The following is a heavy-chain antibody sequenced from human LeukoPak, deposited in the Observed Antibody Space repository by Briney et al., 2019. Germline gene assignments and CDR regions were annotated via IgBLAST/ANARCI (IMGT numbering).Heavy chain of an antibody. Sequence: GGPLRLSCAASGFTFSSYGMHWVRQAPGKELEWVAFIRYDGSNKYYADSVKGRLTISRDNSKNTLYLQMTSLRGDDTAVYYCAKEKNSYSSSSGQGYWGQGTLVTVSS. J-gene: IGHJ4*02. CDR3: AKEKNSYSSSSGQGY. V-gene: IGHV3-30*02. CDR2: IRYDGSNK. D-gene: IGHD6-6*01. CDR1: GFTFSSYG.